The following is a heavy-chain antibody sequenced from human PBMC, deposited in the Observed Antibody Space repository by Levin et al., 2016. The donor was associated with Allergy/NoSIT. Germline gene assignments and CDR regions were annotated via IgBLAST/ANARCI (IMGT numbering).Heavy chain of an antibody. V-gene: IGHV2-70*11. Sequence: SGPTLVKPTQTLTLTCTFSGFSLSTSGMCVSWIRQPPGKALEWLARIDWDDDKYYSTSLKTRLTISKDTSKNQVVLTMTNMDPVDTATYYCARIRYDILTGYYSSYYYYGMDVWGQGTTVTVSS. CDR1: GFSLSTSGMC. CDR2: IDWDDDK. D-gene: IGHD3-9*01. CDR3: ARIRYDILTGYYSSYYYYGMDV. J-gene: IGHJ6*02.